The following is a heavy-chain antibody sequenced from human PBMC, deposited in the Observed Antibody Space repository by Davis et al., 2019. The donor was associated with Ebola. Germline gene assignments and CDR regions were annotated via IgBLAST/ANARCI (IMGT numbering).Heavy chain of an antibody. J-gene: IGHJ4*02. Sequence: PGGSLRLSCAGSGFTFGNSAMHWVRQAPGKGLEWVSAISWNSDSIVYAESVKGRFTISRDNAKNSLYLQMNSLRGEDTAFYYCAKGRTIPLALDFWGRGTLVTVSS. V-gene: IGHV3-9*01. CDR2: ISWNSDSI. CDR3: AKGRTIPLALDF. CDR1: GFTFGNSA. D-gene: IGHD2-2*02.